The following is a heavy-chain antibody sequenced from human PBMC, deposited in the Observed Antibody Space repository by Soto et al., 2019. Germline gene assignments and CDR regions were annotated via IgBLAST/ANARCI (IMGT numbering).Heavy chain of an antibody. CDR3: AKDRSGSWAFDY. D-gene: IGHD6-13*01. J-gene: IGHJ4*02. CDR2: ISYDGSNK. V-gene: IGHV3-30*18. Sequence: QVQLVESGGGVVQPGRSLRLSCAASGFTFSSYGMHWVRQAPGKGLEWVAVISYDGSNKYYADSVKGRFTISRDNSKNTLYLQMNSLRAEDTAVYYCAKDRSGSWAFDYWGQGTLVTVSS. CDR1: GFTFSSYG.